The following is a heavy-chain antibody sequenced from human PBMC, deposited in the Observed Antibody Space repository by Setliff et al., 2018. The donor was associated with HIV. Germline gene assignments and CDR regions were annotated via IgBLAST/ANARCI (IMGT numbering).Heavy chain of an antibody. Sequence: ETLSLTCTVSGGSINIKNYYWGWIRQPPGKGLEWIGSIYYSGATYYKPSLKSRLTIAIDTSKNQFSLKLRSVTAADTAVYYCARHGYSSDIRISYCDSWGQGSLVTVSS. CDR2: IYYSGAT. V-gene: IGHV4-39*01. J-gene: IGHJ4*02. CDR1: GGSINIKNYY. CDR3: ARHGYSSDIRISYCDS. D-gene: IGHD5-18*01.